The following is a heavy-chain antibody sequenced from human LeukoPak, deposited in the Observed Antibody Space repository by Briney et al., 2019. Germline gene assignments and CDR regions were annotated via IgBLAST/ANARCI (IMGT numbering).Heavy chain of an antibody. J-gene: IGHJ4*02. D-gene: IGHD5-12*01. V-gene: IGHV3-21*01. CDR2: ISSSRSYI. Sequence: PGGSLRLSCAASGFTFSSYSMNWVRQAPGKGVEWVSSISSSRSYIYYADSVKGRFTISRDNAKNSLYLQMNSLRAEDTAVYYCARDGGYSGYDYEGYYFDYWGQGTLVTVSS. CDR3: ARDGGYSGYDYEGYYFDY. CDR1: GFTFSSYS.